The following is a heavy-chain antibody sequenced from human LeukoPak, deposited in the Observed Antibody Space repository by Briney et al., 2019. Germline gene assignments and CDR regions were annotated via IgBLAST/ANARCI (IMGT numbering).Heavy chain of an antibody. V-gene: IGHV4-59*08. D-gene: IGHD3-10*01. CDR3: ASTYYYASGTYHRPFDY. J-gene: IGHJ4*02. CDR1: GVSIRSYY. Sequence: SETLSLTCTVSGVSIRSYYWSWIRQPPGKGLEWIGYSYYSGSANYNPSLKSRVTISVDTSKNQFSLELTSVTAADTAVYYCASTYYYASGTYHRPFDYWGQGTLVTVSS. CDR2: SYYSGSA.